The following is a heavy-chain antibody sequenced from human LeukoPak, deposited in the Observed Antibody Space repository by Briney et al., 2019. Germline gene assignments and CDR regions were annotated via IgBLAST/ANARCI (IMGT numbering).Heavy chain of an antibody. Sequence: SVKRRFTISRDNARNSLYLQMNSLRAEHTALYYCATGVGTQVADSIHVWGQGALVTVSS. D-gene: IGHD4-23*01. V-gene: IGHV3-21*01. J-gene: IGHJ4*02. CDR3: ATGVGTQVADSIHV.